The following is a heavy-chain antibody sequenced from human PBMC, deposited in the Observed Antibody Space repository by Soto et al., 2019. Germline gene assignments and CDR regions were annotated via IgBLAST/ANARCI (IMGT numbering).Heavy chain of an antibody. J-gene: IGHJ4*02. CDR2: SIRIFVTS. CDR1: GGSFSSSG. Sequence: SVKVSCTASGGSFSSSGISWVRQAPGQGLEWVGGSIRIFVTSHYAQKFQGSVTITADESTNTAYMELTRLTSEDTAVYYCPRSLDHHHYTGYSTVGVYFDYCGLGTLVTVSS. V-gene: IGHV1-69*13. CDR3: PRSLDHHHYTGYSTVGVYFDY. D-gene: IGHD3-9*01.